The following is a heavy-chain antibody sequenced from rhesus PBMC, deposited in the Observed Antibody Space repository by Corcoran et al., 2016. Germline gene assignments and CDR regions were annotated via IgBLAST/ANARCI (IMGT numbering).Heavy chain of an antibody. CDR3: ARDRATVDFDY. Sequence: QVQLQESGPGVVKPSETLSLTCAVSGGSISGGYDWSWIRQPPGKGLEWIWYIYCSSGSTNYNPSLKNRVNISKDASKNEFSLKLSSVTAADTAVYYCARDRATVDFDYWGQGVLVTVSS. CDR1: GGSISGGYD. J-gene: IGHJ4*01. CDR2: IYCSSGST. D-gene: IGHD5-36*01. V-gene: IGHV4-76*01.